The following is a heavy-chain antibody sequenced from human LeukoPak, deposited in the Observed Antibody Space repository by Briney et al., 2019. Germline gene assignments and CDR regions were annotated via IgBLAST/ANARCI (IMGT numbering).Heavy chain of an antibody. CDR1: GGTFTSYT. CDR3: ALRSELERLPGSEH. V-gene: IGHV1-69*02. J-gene: IGHJ1*01. Sequence: SVKVSCKTFGGTFTSYTINWVRQAPGQGFEWMGRIISVFDMTEYAQKFQCRISITADKSTSTGYMELSGLRSEDTAVYYCALRSELERLPGSEHWGQGTLVTVSS. D-gene: IGHD1-1*01. CDR2: IISVFDMT.